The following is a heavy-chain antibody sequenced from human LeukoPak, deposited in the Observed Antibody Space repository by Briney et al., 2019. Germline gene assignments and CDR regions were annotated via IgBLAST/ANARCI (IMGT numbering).Heavy chain of an antibody. Sequence: SETLSLTCAVYGGSFSGYYWSWIRQPPGKGLEWIGEINHSGSTNYNPSLKSRVTISLDTSKNQFSLKLSSVTAADTAVYYCARGSSYGGHLGYWGQGTLVTVSS. J-gene: IGHJ4*02. CDR2: INHSGST. CDR1: GGSFSGYY. D-gene: IGHD1-26*01. CDR3: ARGSSYGGHLGY. V-gene: IGHV4-34*01.